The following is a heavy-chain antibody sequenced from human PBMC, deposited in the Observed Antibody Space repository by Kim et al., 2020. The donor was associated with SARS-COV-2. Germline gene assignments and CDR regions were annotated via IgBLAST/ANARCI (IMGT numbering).Heavy chain of an antibody. V-gene: IGHV5-51*01. Sequence: GESLKISCKGSGYSFTSYWIGWVRQMPGKGLEWMGIIYPGDSDTRYSPSFQGQVTISADKSISTAYLQWSSLKASDTAMYYCARHGGNSVWVSYYYGMDVWGQGTTVTVSS. J-gene: IGHJ6*02. D-gene: IGHD2-21*02. CDR2: IYPGDSDT. CDR1: GYSFTSYW. CDR3: ARHGGNSVWVSYYYGMDV.